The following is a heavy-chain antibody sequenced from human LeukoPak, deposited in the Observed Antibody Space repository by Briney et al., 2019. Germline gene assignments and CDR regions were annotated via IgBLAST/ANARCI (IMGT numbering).Heavy chain of an antibody. J-gene: IGHJ5*02. CDR3: ARDGSNVVPAHNWFDP. CDR1: GGTFSSYA. V-gene: IGHV1-69*06. D-gene: IGHD2-2*01. CDR2: IIPIFGTA. Sequence: ASVKVSCKASGGTFSSYAISWVRQAPGQGLEWMGGIIPIFGTANYAQKFQGRVTITADKSTSTAYMELSSLRSEDTAVYYCARDGSNVVPAHNWFDPWGQGTLVTVSS.